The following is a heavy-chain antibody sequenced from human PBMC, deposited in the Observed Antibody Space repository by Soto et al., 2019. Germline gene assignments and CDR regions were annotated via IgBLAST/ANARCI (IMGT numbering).Heavy chain of an antibody. CDR2: IYFSGST. Sequence: QVQLQESGPGLVKPSETLSLTCTVSGGSISSFSWSWIRQPPGKGLEWIGYIYFSGSTHYKPSLKSRVTLSVDTSKNQFSLNLSSVTAADTAVYYCARGTSWSGMDVWGQGTTVTVSS. CDR1: GGSISSFS. CDR3: ARGTSWSGMDV. J-gene: IGHJ6*02. V-gene: IGHV4-59*01. D-gene: IGHD2-2*01.